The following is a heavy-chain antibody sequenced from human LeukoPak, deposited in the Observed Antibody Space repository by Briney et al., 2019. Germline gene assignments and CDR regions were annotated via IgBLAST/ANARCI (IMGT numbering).Heavy chain of an antibody. Sequence: KPSETLSLTCDVSGGSVRSYWWGWVRQPAGKGLEWLGRIYSTGSTRFNPSLKSRLTLSIDTSTNQFSLKLTSVTAADTAVYFCARQGYTVGYYFLDYWSQGTLVTVSS. D-gene: IGHD5/OR15-5a*01. CDR2: IYSTGST. CDR3: ARQGYTVGYYFLDY. CDR1: GGSVRSYW. V-gene: IGHV4-4*07. J-gene: IGHJ4*02.